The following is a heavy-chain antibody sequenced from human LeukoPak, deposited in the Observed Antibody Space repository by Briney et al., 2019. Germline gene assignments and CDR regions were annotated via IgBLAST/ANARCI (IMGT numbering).Heavy chain of an antibody. J-gene: IGHJ6*03. CDR3: ARLRSGSSSWSRPGYYYYYYMDV. V-gene: IGHV4-39*01. D-gene: IGHD6-13*01. Sequence: SETLSLTCTVSGGSISSSSYYWGWIRQPPGKGLEWIGSIYYSGSTYYNPSLKSRVTISVDTSKNQFSLKLSSVTAADTAVYYCARLRSGSSSWSRPGYYYYYYMDVWGKGTTVTVSS. CDR1: GGSISSSSYY. CDR2: IYYSGST.